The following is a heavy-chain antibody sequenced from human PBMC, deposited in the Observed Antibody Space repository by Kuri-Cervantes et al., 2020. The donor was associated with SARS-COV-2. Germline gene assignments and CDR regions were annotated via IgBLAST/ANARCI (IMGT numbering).Heavy chain of an antibody. D-gene: IGHD2-15*01. CDR1: GFTVSSNY. V-gene: IGHV3-53*01. CDR2: IYSGGST. J-gene: IGHJ4*02. Sequence: GESLKISCAASGFTVSSNYMSWVRQAPGKGLEWVSVIYSGGSTYYADSVKVRFTISRDNSKNTLYLQMNGLRAEDTAVYYCASGVLYRWEGYFDYWGQGTLVTVSS. CDR3: ASGVLYRWEGYFDY.